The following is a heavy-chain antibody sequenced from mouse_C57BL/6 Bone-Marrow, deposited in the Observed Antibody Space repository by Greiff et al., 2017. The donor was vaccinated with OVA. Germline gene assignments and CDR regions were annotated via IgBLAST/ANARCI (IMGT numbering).Heavy chain of an antibody. V-gene: IGHV1-82*01. CDR3: ARSWDRGPPSDFDY. D-gene: IGHD4-1*01. Sequence: VQGVESGPELVKPGASVKLSCKASGYAFSGSWMNWVKQRPGKGLEWIGRIYPGDGDTNYNGKFKGKATLTADKSSSTAYMQLSSLTSEDSAVYFCARSWDRGPPSDFDYWGQGTTLTVSS. J-gene: IGHJ2*01. CDR1: GYAFSGSW. CDR2: IYPGDGDT.